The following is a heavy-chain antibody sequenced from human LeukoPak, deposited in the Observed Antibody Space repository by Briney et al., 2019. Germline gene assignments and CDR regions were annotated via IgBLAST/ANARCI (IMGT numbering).Heavy chain of an antibody. J-gene: IGHJ5*02. CDR3: ARQPSPRGYCYGYSNWFDP. Sequence: GESLKISCKASGYSFTSYWIGWVRQMPGKGLEWMGIIYPGDSDTRYSPSFQGQVTISADKSISTAYLQWSSLKASDTAMYYCARQPSPRGYCYGYSNWFDPWGQGTLVTVSS. CDR1: GYSFTSYW. CDR2: IYPGDSDT. D-gene: IGHD5-18*01. V-gene: IGHV5-51*01.